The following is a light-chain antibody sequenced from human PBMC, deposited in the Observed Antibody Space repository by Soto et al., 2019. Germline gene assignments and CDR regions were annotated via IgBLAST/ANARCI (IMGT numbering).Light chain of an antibody. CDR3: QQYGSSPWT. J-gene: IGKJ1*01. V-gene: IGKV3-20*01. Sequence: TQSPGTLSLSPGERATLSCRASQSVSSSYLAWYQQKPGQAPRIIIFGASGRATGIPDRFSGSGSGTDFTLTISRLQPEDVAVYYCQQYGSSPWTFGQGTKVDI. CDR2: GAS. CDR1: QSVSSSY.